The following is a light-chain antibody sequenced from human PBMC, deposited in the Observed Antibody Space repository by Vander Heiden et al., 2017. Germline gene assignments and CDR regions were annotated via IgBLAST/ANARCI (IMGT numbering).Light chain of an antibody. Sequence: QSVLTQPPSASGTPGRPGTISCSGNTSNIGSNSVNWYKHLPGTAPKLLIYSHNQRPSGVPDRFSGSKSGTSASLAISGLQSEDEADYYCAAWDDSLTGPVFGGGTKLTVL. CDR1: TSNIGSNS. J-gene: IGLJ2*01. CDR3: AAWDDSLTGPV. CDR2: SHN. V-gene: IGLV1-44*01.